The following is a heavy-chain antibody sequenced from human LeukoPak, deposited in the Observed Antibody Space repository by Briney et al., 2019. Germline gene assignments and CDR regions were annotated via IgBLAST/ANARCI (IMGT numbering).Heavy chain of an antibody. D-gene: IGHD2-15*01. V-gene: IGHV3-11*05. CDR3: ARDRSGYCSGGTCYNFDY. CDR2: ISSYSSYT. Sequence: PGGSLRLSCAASGFSSSDYYMSWVRQAPGKGLEWVSYISSYSSYTNHADSVKGRFTISRDNAKNSLYLQMNSLRAEDTAVYYCARDRSGYCSGGTCYNFDYWGQGTLVTVSS. J-gene: IGHJ4*02. CDR1: GFSSSDYY.